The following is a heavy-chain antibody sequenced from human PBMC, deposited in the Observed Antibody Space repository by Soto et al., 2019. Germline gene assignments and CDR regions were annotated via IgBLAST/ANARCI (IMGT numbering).Heavy chain of an antibody. CDR3: ARGVHYDFWSTLDY. V-gene: IGHV3-23*01. CDR2: ISGSGGST. D-gene: IGHD3-3*01. Sequence: GGSLRLSCAASGFTFSSYAMGWVRQAPGKGLEWVSGISGSGGSTYYADSVKGRFTISRDNSKNTLYLQMNSLKAEDTALYYCARGVHYDFWSTLDYWGQGNLVTVSS. J-gene: IGHJ4*02. CDR1: GFTFSSYA.